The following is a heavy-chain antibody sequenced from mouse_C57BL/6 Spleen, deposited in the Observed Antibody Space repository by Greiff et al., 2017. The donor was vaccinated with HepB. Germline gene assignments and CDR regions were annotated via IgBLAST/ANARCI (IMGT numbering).Heavy chain of an antibody. D-gene: IGHD3-3*01. V-gene: IGHV1-15*01. CDR3: TRGTFDYFDY. CDR2: IDPETGGT. CDR1: GYTFTDYE. J-gene: IGHJ2*01. Sequence: VQLQQSGAELVRPGASVTLSCKASGYTFTDYEMHWVKQTPVHGLEWIGAIDPETGGTAYNQKFKGKAILTADKSSSTAYMELRSQTSEDSAVYYCTRGTFDYFDYWGQGTTLTVSS.